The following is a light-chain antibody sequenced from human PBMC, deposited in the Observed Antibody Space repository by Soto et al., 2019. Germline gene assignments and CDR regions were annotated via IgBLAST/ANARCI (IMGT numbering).Light chain of an antibody. CDR1: QSISSNF. Sequence: EVVLSQSPCTVSFSPWKRATLSGSASQSISSNFLAWYQQKPGQAPRLLIYATSSRATGIPGRFSGSGSGTDFTLTISRLEPEDFAVYYCQQYSSSWTFGQGTKVDIK. J-gene: IGKJ1*01. CDR2: ATS. V-gene: IGKV3-20*01. CDR3: QQYSSSWT.